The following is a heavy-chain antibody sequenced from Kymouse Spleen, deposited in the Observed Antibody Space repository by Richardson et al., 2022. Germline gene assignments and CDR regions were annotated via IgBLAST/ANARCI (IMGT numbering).Heavy chain of an antibody. J-gene: IGHJ3*02. CDR1: GFTFSSYS. Sequence: EVQLVESGGGLVKPGGSLRLSCAASGFTFSSYSMNWVRQAPGKGLEWVSSISSSSSYIYYADSVKGRFTISRDNAKNSLYLQMNSLRAEDTAVYYCAGHPSYDYVWGSYRADAFDIWGQGTMVTVSS. CDR3: AGHPSYDYVWGSYRADAFDI. V-gene: IGHV3-21*03. CDR2: ISSSSSYI. D-gene: IGHD3-16*02.